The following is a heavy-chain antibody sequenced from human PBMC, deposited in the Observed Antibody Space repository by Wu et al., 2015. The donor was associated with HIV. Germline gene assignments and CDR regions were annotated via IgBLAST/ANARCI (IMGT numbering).Heavy chain of an antibody. Sequence: QVQLVQSGAEVKKPGASVKVSCKASGYTFTDYYIHWVRQAPGQGLEWMGWINPNSGGTNYAQKFQGRVTMTRDTSISTAYMDLSRLRSDDTAVFFCARGGEARGARMNILTWPYWYFGYSGAVAPWSLSPQ. CDR1: GYTFTDYY. V-gene: IGHV1-2*02. CDR3: ARGGEARGARMNILTWPYWYFGYS. J-gene: IGHJ2*01. D-gene: IGHD3-9*01. CDR2: INPNSGGT.